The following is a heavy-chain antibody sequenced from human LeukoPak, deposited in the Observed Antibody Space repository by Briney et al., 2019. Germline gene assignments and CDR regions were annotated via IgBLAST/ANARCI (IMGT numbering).Heavy chain of an antibody. CDR2: ISAYNGNT. V-gene: IGHV1-18*04. Sequence: ASVKVSCKASGCTFTSYGISWVRQAPGQGLEWMGWISAYNGNTNYAQKLQGRVTMTTDTSTSTAYMELRSLRSDDTAVYYCARGFYGILTGYYITDDAFDIWGQGTMVTVSS. J-gene: IGHJ3*02. CDR1: GCTFTSYG. CDR3: ARGFYGILTGYYITDDAFDI. D-gene: IGHD3-9*01.